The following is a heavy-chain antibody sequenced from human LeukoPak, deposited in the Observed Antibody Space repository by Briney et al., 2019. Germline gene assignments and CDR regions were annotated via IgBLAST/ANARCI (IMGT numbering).Heavy chain of an antibody. V-gene: IGHV3-64*01. Sequence: PGGSLRLSCAASGFTFSSYAMHWVRQAPGKGLEYVSAISSNGGSTYYANSVKGRFTISRDNSKNTLYLQMNSLRAEDTAVYYCAKENQRLGYSSSSGRYGWFDPWGQGTLVTVSS. CDR1: GFTFSSYA. CDR2: ISSNGGST. J-gene: IGHJ5*02. D-gene: IGHD6-6*01. CDR3: AKENQRLGYSSSSGRYGWFDP.